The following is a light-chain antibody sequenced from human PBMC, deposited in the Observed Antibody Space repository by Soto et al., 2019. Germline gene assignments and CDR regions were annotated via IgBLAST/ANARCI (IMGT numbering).Light chain of an antibody. CDR3: QQYNNWPLYT. CDR1: QGITNY. CDR2: AAS. Sequence: DIQMIQSPSSLSASVGDRVTFTCRASQGITNYLAWYQQKPGKVPKLLIYAASTLQSGVPSRFSGSGSGTEFTLTISSLQSEDFAVYYCQQYNNWPLYTFGQGTKVDNK. V-gene: IGKV1-27*01. J-gene: IGKJ2*01.